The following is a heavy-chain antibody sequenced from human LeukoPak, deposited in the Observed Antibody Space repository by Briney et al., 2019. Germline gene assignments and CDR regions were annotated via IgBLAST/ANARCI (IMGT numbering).Heavy chain of an antibody. Sequence: SETLSLTCTVSGGYISSYYWSWIRQPPGKGLEWIGEIYHSGSTNYNPSLKSRVTISVDKSKNQFSLKLSSVTAADTAVYYCARRSKGQWLVPLDYWGQGTLVTVSS. CDR3: ARRSKGQWLVPLDY. V-gene: IGHV4-59*12. CDR1: GGYISSYY. CDR2: IYHSGST. J-gene: IGHJ4*02. D-gene: IGHD6-19*01.